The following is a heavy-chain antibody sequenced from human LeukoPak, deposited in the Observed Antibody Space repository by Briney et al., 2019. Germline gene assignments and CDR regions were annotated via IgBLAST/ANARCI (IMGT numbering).Heavy chain of an antibody. V-gene: IGHV4-39*01. D-gene: IGHD2-8*02. CDR2: IYYDGRT. Sequence: SETLSLTCNVSGASISSTTCYWGWIRQPPGKGLEWIGSIYYDGRTYYNPSLQSRLAISVDTSKNQFSLRLSSVTAADTAVYYCARRVYCTGGACRNWYFDLWGRGTLVTVSS. CDR1: GASISSTTCY. J-gene: IGHJ2*01. CDR3: ARRVYCTGGACRNWYFDL.